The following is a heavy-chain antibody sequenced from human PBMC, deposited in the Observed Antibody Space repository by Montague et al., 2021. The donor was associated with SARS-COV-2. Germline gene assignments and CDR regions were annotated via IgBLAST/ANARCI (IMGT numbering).Heavy chain of an antibody. CDR3: ARGQRGFPF. D-gene: IGHD5-12*01. CDR1: GESMVHYY. J-gene: IGHJ4*02. CDR2: IFYSGTT. Sequence: SETLSLTCSVSGESMVHYYWSWMLQPPAQERVTSGYIFYSGTTAYNPPHRSRVSISIDMSNYQFALQLTSLTSADTAVYYCARGQRGFPFWGQGKLVTVSS. V-gene: IGHV4-59*01.